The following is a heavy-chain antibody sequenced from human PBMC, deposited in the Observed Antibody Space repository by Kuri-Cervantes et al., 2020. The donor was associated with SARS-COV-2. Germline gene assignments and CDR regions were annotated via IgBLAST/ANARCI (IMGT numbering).Heavy chain of an antibody. Sequence: GESLKISCAASGFTFSSYWMSWVRQAPGKGPEWVANIKQDGSEKYYVDSVKGRFTISRDNAKNSLYLQMNSLRAEDTAVYYCAREFCSSTSCEISGPHDAFDIWGQGTMVTVSS. D-gene: IGHD2-2*01. CDR1: GFTFSSYW. CDR3: AREFCSSTSCEISGPHDAFDI. CDR2: IKQDGSEK. J-gene: IGHJ3*02. V-gene: IGHV3-7*01.